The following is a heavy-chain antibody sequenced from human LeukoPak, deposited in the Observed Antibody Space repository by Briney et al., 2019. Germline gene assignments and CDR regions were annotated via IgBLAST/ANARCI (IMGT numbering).Heavy chain of an antibody. Sequence: GGSLRLSCATSGFTFSNAWMSWVRQAPGKGLEWVGRIKSEVDGGTTDYAAPAKGRFTISRDDSKITLYLQMHGLKTEDTAVYYCAKERSDDDNGYYAYLYWGQGTLVTVSS. CDR3: AKERSDDDNGYYAYLY. J-gene: IGHJ4*02. D-gene: IGHD3-22*01. V-gene: IGHV3-15*01. CDR1: GFTFSNAW. CDR2: IKSEVDGGTT.